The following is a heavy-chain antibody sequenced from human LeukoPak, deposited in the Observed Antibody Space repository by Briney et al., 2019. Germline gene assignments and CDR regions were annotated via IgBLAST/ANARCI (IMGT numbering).Heavy chain of an antibody. CDR3: AKPDLVVVVPAAIDY. Sequence: GGSLRLSCAASGFTFSSYAMSWVRQAPGKGLEWVSAISGSGGSTYYADSVKGRFTISRDNSKNTLYLQMNSLRAEDRAVYYCAKPDLVVVVPAAIDYWGQGTLVTVSS. CDR1: GFTFSSYA. CDR2: ISGSGGST. V-gene: IGHV3-23*01. J-gene: IGHJ4*02. D-gene: IGHD2-2*01.